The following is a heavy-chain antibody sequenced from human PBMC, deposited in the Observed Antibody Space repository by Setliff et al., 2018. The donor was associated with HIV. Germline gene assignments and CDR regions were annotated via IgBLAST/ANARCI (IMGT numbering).Heavy chain of an antibody. CDR2: IWYDGSNK. Sequence: PGGSLRLSCAASGFTFSSYGMHWVRQAPGKGLEWMAVIWYDGSNKYYADSVKGRFTISRDNSKNTLYLQMNSLRAEDTAVYYCAKRDRGYNYSNYKYMDVWGKGTTVTVSS. CDR1: GFTFSSYG. V-gene: IGHV3-33*08. D-gene: IGHD5-12*01. CDR3: AKRDRGYNYSNYKYMDV. J-gene: IGHJ6*03.